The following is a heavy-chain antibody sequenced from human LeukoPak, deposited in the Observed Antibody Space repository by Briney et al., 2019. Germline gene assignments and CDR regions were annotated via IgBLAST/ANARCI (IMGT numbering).Heavy chain of an antibody. CDR2: IKQDGSEK. D-gene: IGHD5-18*01. CDR1: GFTFSSYW. CDR3: AITAMVTLGKFDY. J-gene: IGHJ4*02. V-gene: IGHV3-7*01. Sequence: GGSQRLSCAASGFTFSSYWMSWVRQAPGKGLEWVANIKQDGSEKYYVDSVKGRFTISRDNAKNSLYLQMNSLRAEDTAVYYCAITAMVTLGKFDYWGQGTLVTVSS.